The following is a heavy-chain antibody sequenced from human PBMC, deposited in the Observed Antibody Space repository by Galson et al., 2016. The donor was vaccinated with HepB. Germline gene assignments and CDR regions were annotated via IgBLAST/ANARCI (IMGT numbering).Heavy chain of an antibody. V-gene: IGHV3-33*01. Sequence: SLRLSCAASGFNFKIYGLHWVRQAPGKGLEWLAVIWYDGSKKDYADSVKGRFIVSRDNSKNILYLQMSSLRAEDTAVYYCVRESSSWYSSHWFDPWGQGTLVTVSS. CDR2: IWYDGSKK. D-gene: IGHD6-13*01. J-gene: IGHJ5*02. CDR1: GFNFKIYG. CDR3: VRESSSWYSSHWFDP.